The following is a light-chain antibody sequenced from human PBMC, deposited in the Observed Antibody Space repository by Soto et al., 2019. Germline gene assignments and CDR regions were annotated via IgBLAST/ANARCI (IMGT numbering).Light chain of an antibody. CDR1: QSISSW. Sequence: DIQRTQSPSTLSASVGDRVTITCRASQSISSWLAWYQQKPGKAPKLLIYKASSLESGVPSRFSGSGSGTEFTLTISSLQTDDFATYYCQQYNSYSQTFGQGTKVDIK. CDR3: QQYNSYSQT. CDR2: KAS. V-gene: IGKV1-5*03. J-gene: IGKJ1*01.